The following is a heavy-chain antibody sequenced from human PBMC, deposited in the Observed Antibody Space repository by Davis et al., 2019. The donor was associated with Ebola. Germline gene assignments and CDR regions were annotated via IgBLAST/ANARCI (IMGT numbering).Heavy chain of an antibody. CDR1: GFTFSSFG. J-gene: IGHJ5*02. V-gene: IGHV3-23*01. D-gene: IGHD6-19*01. Sequence: GESLKISCAASGFTFSSFGMSWVRQAPGKGLEWISAMSASGGVTHYADSVKGRFAISRDNSKNTLYLQMNSLRAEDTAVYYCAKSSVAGTSGMDPWGQGTLVTVSS. CDR3: AKSSVAGTSGMDP. CDR2: MSASGGVT.